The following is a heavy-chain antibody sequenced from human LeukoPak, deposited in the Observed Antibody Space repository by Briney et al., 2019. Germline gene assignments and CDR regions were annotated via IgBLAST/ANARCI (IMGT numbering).Heavy chain of an antibody. Sequence: GGSLRLSCAASGFTFSSYWMSWVRQAPGKGLEWVANIKQDGSEKYYVDSVKGRFTISRDNSKNTLYLQMNSLRAEDTAVYYCAKDRLSSYGPSGYYYGMDVWGQGTTVTVSS. CDR3: AKDRLSSYGPSGYYYGMDV. V-gene: IGHV3-7*03. J-gene: IGHJ6*02. CDR2: IKQDGSEK. D-gene: IGHD5-18*01. CDR1: GFTFSSYW.